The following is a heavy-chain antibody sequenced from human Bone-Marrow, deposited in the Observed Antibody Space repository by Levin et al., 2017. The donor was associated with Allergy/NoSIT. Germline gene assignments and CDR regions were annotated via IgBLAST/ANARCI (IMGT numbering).Heavy chain of an antibody. CDR3: TKSRVDMAMHDAFDI. V-gene: IGHV3-9*01. CDR1: GFTFDDYA. J-gene: IGHJ3*02. Sequence: GGSLRLSCAASGFTFDDYAMHWVRQAPGKGLEWVSGINWNSATIGYADSVKGRFTISRDNAKNSLFLQMNRLTVEDTALYYCTKSRVDMAMHDAFDIWGRGTMVTVSS. CDR2: INWNSATI. D-gene: IGHD5-24*01.